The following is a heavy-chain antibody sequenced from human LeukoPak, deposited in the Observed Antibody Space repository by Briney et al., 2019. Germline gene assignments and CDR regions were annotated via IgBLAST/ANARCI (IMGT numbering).Heavy chain of an antibody. CDR3: ARLSRYDFWSGYNNWFDP. D-gene: IGHD3-3*01. Sequence: SETLSLTCTVSGGSISSSSYYWGWIRQPPGKGLEWIGSIYYSGSTYYNPSLKSRVTISVDTSKNQFSLKLSSVTAADTAVYYCARLSRYDFWSGYNNWFDPWGQGTLVTVSS. CDR1: GGSISSSSYY. V-gene: IGHV4-39*01. J-gene: IGHJ5*02. CDR2: IYYSGST.